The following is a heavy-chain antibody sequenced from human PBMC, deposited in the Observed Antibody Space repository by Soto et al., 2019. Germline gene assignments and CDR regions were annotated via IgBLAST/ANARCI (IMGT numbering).Heavy chain of an antibody. V-gene: IGHV3-23*01. CDR3: AKGLYSSRGSCYAGLQPVLVGYFDY. D-gene: IGHD2-15*01. CDR2: ISGSGGSI. J-gene: IGHJ4*02. CDR1: GFTFSNYA. Sequence: EVQLLESGGGLVQPGGSLRLSCAASGFTFSNYAMTWVRQAPGKGLEWVSAISGSGGSIYYADSVKGRFTISRDNSKNTLCLQMNSLRAEDTAVYYCAKGLYSSRGSCYAGLQPVLVGYFDYWGQGTLVTVSS.